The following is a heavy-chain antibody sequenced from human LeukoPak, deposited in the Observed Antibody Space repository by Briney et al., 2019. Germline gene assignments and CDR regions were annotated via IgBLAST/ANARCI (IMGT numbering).Heavy chain of an antibody. D-gene: IGHD3-10*01. CDR2: INSDGSST. Sequence: PGGSLRLSCAASGFTFSSYWMHWVRQAPGKGLVWVSRINSDGSSTSYAGSVKGRFTISRDNAKNTLYLQMNSLRDEDTAVYYCARDGLLWFGELLYKWGQGTLVTVSS. CDR3: ARDGLLWFGELLYK. V-gene: IGHV3-74*01. J-gene: IGHJ4*02. CDR1: GFTFSSYW.